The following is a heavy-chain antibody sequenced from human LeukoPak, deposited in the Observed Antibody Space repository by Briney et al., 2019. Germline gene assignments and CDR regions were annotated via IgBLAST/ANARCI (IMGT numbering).Heavy chain of an antibody. CDR1: GYTFTSYY. Sequence: ASVKVSCKASGYTFTSYYMHWVRQAPGQGLEWMGIINPSGGSTSYAQKFQGRVTMTRDTSTSTVYMELSSLRSEDTAVYYCASCGLREYGIDVWGQGTTVTVSS. J-gene: IGHJ6*02. V-gene: IGHV1-46*01. CDR3: ASCGLREYGIDV. CDR2: INPSGGST. D-gene: IGHD4-17*01.